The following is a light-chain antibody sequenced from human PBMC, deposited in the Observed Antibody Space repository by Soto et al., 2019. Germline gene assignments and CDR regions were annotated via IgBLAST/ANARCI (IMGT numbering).Light chain of an antibody. CDR3: QQTSSFPLT. Sequence: DIQMTQSPSSVSASVGDRVTITCRASQGITSWLAWYQQKPGRAPKLLIYAASTLQSGVPSRFSGSESGTDFTLTINSLQPEEFATSYCQQTSSFPLTLGGGTKVEIK. J-gene: IGKJ4*01. CDR2: AAS. CDR1: QGITSW. V-gene: IGKV1-12*01.